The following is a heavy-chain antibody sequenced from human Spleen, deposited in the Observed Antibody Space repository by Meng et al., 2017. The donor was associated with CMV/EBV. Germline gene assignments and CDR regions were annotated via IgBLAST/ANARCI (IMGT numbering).Heavy chain of an antibody. CDR1: GFTFSSYM. CDR2: ISSTSTYI. V-gene: IGHV3-21*01. Sequence: SCAAYGFTFSSYMMNWVRQAQGQGLEWVASISSTSTYISYADPLKGRFTVSRDNAKNSLFLQMNSLRAEDSAVYFCAREEYYYGMDVWGQGTTVTVSS. CDR3: AREEYYYGMDV. J-gene: IGHJ6*02.